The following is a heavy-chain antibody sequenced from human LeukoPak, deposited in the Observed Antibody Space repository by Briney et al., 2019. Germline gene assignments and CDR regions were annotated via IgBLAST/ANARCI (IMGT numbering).Heavy chain of an antibody. D-gene: IGHD2-2*01. V-gene: IGHV5-51*01. CDR2: IYPGDSDT. J-gene: IGHJ4*02. Sequence: GESLKISCKGSGYSFTSYWIGWVRQMPGKGLEWMGIIYPGDSDTRYSLSFQGQVTISADKSISTAYLQWSSLKASDTAMYYCASLGYCSSTSCSHTFDYWGQGTLVTVSS. CDR1: GYSFTSYW. CDR3: ASLGYCSSTSCSHTFDY.